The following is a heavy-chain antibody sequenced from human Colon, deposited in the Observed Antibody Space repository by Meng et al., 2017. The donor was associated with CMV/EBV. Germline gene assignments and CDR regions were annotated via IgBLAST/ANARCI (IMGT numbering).Heavy chain of an antibody. Sequence: ASVKVSCKASGGTFTGYYMHWVRQAPGQGLEWMGWINPNSGGTNYAQKFQGRVTMTRDTSISTAYMELSRLRSDDTAVYYCARDISPGSSSWSNYWGQGTLVTVSS. CDR1: GGTFTGYY. D-gene: IGHD6-13*01. V-gene: IGHV1-2*02. CDR3: ARDISPGSSSWSNY. CDR2: INPNSGGT. J-gene: IGHJ4*02.